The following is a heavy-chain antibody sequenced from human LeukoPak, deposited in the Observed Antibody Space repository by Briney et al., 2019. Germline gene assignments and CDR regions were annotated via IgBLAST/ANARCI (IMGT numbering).Heavy chain of an antibody. CDR2: ISESGDST. D-gene: IGHD1-26*01. Sequence: GGSLRLSCAASGFTFRRYAMSWVRQAPGKGLEWVSIISESGDSTYYPDSVKGRFSISRDNSKNTLYLQMNSLRAEDTAVFYCAKGGGSSTYYYYHYMDVWGKGTTVTVSS. V-gene: IGHV3-23*01. CDR1: GFTFRRYA. J-gene: IGHJ6*03. CDR3: AKGGGSSTYYYYHYMDV.